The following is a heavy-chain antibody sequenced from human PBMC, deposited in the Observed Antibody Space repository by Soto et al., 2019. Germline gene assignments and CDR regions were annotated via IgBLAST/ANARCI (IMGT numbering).Heavy chain of an antibody. CDR1: GYSLTHND. V-gene: IGHV1-8*01. Sequence: ASVKFSCNASGYSLTHNDVTWVPQATGQGLEWMGWMNPGSGDTGYAQKFQGRVTMTRDISIATAYMELSSLRSDDTAIYYCARMATFGSLNWFDPWGQGNLVTVSS. CDR2: MNPGSGDT. CDR3: ARMATFGSLNWFDP. D-gene: IGHD3-16*01. J-gene: IGHJ5*02.